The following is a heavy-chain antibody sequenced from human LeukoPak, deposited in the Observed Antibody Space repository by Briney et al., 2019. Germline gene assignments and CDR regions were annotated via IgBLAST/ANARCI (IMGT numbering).Heavy chain of an antibody. CDR3: AKVSITMVRGVDFPLDY. CDR2: ISGSGGST. CDR1: GFTVSSNY. D-gene: IGHD3-10*01. J-gene: IGHJ4*02. V-gene: IGHV3-23*01. Sequence: QTGGSLRLSCAASGFTVSSNYMSWIRQAPGKGLEWVSAISGSGGSTYYADSVKGRFTISRDNSKNTLYLQMNSLRAEDTAVYYCAKVSITMVRGVDFPLDYWGQGTLVTVSS.